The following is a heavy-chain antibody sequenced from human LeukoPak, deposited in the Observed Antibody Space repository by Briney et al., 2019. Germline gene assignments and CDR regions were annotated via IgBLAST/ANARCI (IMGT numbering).Heavy chain of an antibody. Sequence: SETLSLTCTVSGLSISSSSYYWGWIREPPGKGLEWVGSIYYSVSTYYNPSLKSRVTISVDTSKNQFSLKLSSVTAADTAVYYCARHGGYTVSPDDYWGQGTLVTVSS. V-gene: IGHV4-39*01. CDR3: ARHGGYTVSPDDY. D-gene: IGHD1-26*01. CDR1: GLSISSSSYY. J-gene: IGHJ4*02. CDR2: IYYSVST.